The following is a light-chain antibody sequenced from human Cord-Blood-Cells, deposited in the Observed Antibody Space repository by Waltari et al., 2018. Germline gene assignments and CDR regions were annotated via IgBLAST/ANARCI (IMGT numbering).Light chain of an antibody. Sequence: DIVMTQSPDSLAVSLGERATINCKSSQSVLYSSNNKNYLSWYQQKPGQPPKLLIYWASTRESVVPDRFSGSGSGTDFTLTIGSLQAEDVSVYYCQQYYSTPYSFGQGTKLEIK. V-gene: IGKV4-1*01. CDR2: WAS. J-gene: IGKJ2*03. CDR3: QQYYSTPYS. CDR1: QSVLYSSNNKNY.